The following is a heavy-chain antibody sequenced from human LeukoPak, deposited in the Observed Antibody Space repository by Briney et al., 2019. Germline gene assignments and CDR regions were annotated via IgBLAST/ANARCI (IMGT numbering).Heavy chain of an antibody. Sequence: SETLSLTXTVSGGSISSYYWSWIRQPPGKGLEWIGYIYYSGSTNYNPSLKSRVTISVDTSKNQFSLKLSSVTAADTAVYYCARGEWLSPLGYWGQGSLVTVSS. CDR2: IYYSGST. V-gene: IGHV4-59*01. CDR3: ARGEWLSPLGY. J-gene: IGHJ4*02. D-gene: IGHD3-3*01. CDR1: GGSISSYY.